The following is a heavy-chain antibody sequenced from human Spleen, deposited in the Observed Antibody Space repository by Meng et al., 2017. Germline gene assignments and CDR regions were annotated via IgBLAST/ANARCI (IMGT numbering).Heavy chain of an antibody. CDR1: GFTFSRYA. CDR3: AREGDCGGDCYSGHFDY. V-gene: IGHV3-30*04. CDR2: ISHDGSNK. Sequence: GESLKISCAASGFTFSRYAMHWVRQAPGKGLEWVAVISHDGSNKDYADSVKGRVTISRDNSKNTLYLQMNSLRAEDTAVYYCAREGDCGGDCYSGHFDYWGQGTLVTVSS. D-gene: IGHD2-21*02. J-gene: IGHJ4*02.